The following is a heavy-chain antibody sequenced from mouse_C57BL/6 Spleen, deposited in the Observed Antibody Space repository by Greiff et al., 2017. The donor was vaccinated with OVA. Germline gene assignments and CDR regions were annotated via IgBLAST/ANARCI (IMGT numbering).Heavy chain of an antibody. D-gene: IGHD4-1*01. CDR3: ARKSWDYFDY. J-gene: IGHJ2*01. Sequence: EVQVVESGGGLVKPGGSLKLSCAASGFTFSSYAMSWVRQTPEKRLEWVATISDGGSYTYYPDNVQGRFTISRDNAKNTLYLQMSHLKYEDTAMYYCARKSWDYFDYWGQGTTLTVSS. CDR2: ISDGGSYT. V-gene: IGHV5-4*01. CDR1: GFTFSSYA.